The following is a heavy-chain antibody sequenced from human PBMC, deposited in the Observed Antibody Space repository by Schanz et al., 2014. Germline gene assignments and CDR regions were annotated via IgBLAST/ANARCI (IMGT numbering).Heavy chain of an antibody. CDR3: ATDYSGGGCHI. D-gene: IGHD6-19*01. V-gene: IGHV3-48*01. CDR1: GFTFSRNA. CDR2: ISATSAKI. J-gene: IGHJ3*02. Sequence: EVQLVESGGGLVQPGGSLRLSCAASGFTFSRNAMNWVRQAPGKGLEWVSSISATSAKIDYADSVQGRFTISRDNAKNTLYLQMNSLRAEDTALYFCATDYSGGGCHIWGQGTMVTVSS.